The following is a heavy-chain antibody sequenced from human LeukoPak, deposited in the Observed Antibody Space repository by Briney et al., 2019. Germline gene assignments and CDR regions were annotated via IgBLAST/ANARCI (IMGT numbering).Heavy chain of an antibody. Sequence: GASVKVSCKVSGYTLTELSMHWVRQAPGKGLEWMGGFDPEDGETIYAQKFQGRVTMTEDTSTDTAYMELSSLRSEDTAVYYCATDLSSSWYLDWFDPWGQGTLVTVSP. CDR3: ATDLSSSWYLDWFDP. J-gene: IGHJ5*02. CDR1: GYTLTELS. CDR2: FDPEDGET. D-gene: IGHD6-13*01. V-gene: IGHV1-24*01.